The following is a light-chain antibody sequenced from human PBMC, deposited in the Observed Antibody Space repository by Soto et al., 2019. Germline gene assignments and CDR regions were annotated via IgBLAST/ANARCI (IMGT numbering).Light chain of an antibody. CDR3: QQRSNWPPIT. CDR1: QSVRSY. J-gene: IGKJ5*01. V-gene: IGKV3-11*01. Sequence: IVLTQSPATLSLSPGERATLSCRASQSVRSYLAWYQQKPGQAPRLLIFDASNRATGIPARFSGSGSGTDFTLTSSRLEPEDFAVYYCQQRSNWPPITFGQGTRLEIK. CDR2: DAS.